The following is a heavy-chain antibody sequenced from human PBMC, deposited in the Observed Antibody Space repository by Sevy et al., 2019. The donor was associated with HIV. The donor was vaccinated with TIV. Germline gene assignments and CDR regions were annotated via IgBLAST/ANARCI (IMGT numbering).Heavy chain of an antibody. CDR1: GASFRNFY. J-gene: IGHJ4*02. CDR3: ARGRPLSEFDSSSYFFDS. D-gene: IGHD3-22*01. CDR2: IHHSGST. Sequence: SETLSLTCAVYGASFRNFYWSWIRQSPGKGLEWIGEIHHSGSTNFNPSLESRVTMSEDKSKSQFSLNLRSVTAADTAVYYCARGRPLSEFDSSSYFFDSWGPGTLATVSS. V-gene: IGHV4-34*01.